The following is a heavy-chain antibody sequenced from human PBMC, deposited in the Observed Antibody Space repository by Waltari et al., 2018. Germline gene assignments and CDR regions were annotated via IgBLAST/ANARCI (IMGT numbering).Heavy chain of an antibody. V-gene: IGHV4-38-2*01. CDR2: IYHSGST. J-gene: IGHJ3*02. CDR3: ARHMRAGSHDAFDI. D-gene: IGHD6-13*01. Sequence: QVQLQESGPGLGKPSETLSLTCAVSGYSLSRGYYWGWIRQPPGKGLEWIGSIYHSGSTYYNPSLKSRVTISVDTSKNQFSLKLSSVTAADTAVYYCARHMRAGSHDAFDIWGQGTMVTVSS. CDR1: GYSLSRGYY.